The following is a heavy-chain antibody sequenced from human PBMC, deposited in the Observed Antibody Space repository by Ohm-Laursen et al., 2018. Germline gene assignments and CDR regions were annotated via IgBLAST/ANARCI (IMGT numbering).Heavy chain of an antibody. CDR1: GASINNYC. CDR2: IHFSGST. V-gene: IGHV4-4*07. J-gene: IGHJ4*02. D-gene: IGHD4-17*01. CDR3: ARGAPFYGGFDY. Sequence: SETLSLTWAVSGASINNYCWNWIRQPAGKGLEWIGRIHFSGSTRYNPSLQGRVTISLDTSNQQFSLKLTSVTAEDTAVYYCARGAPFYGGFDYWGQGTLVTVSS.